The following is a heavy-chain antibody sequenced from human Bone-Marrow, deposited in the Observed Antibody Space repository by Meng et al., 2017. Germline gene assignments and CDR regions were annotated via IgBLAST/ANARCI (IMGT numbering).Heavy chain of an antibody. CDR1: GGSISSGGYY. V-gene: IGHV4-31*03. Sequence: QVQLQESGPGLVKPSQTLSLTCTVSGGSISSGGYYWSRIRQHPGKGLEWIGYIYYSGSTYYNPSLKSRVTISVDTSKNQFSLKLSSVTAADTAVYYCAREDYGDFRHAFDIWGQGTMVTVSS. D-gene: IGHD4-17*01. CDR3: AREDYGDFRHAFDI. CDR2: IYYSGST. J-gene: IGHJ3*02.